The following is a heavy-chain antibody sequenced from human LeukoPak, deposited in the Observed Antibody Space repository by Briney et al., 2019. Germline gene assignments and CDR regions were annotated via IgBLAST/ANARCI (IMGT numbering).Heavy chain of an antibody. CDR1: GYTFTNYG. J-gene: IGHJ4*02. V-gene: IGHV1-18*01. CDR3: ARGGNTDFYDSSGSNGDY. Sequence: GASVKVSCKASGYTFTNYGITWVRQAPGQGLEWVGWISPYNGDRNFARKLQGRVTLTTDTSTSTAYMDLRRLRYDDTAVYYCARGGNTDFYDSSGSNGDYWGQGTLVTVSS. D-gene: IGHD3-22*01. CDR2: ISPYNGDR.